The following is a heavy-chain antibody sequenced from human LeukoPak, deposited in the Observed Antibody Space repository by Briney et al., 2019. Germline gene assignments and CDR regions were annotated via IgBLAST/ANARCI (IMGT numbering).Heavy chain of an antibody. CDR2: IWYDGSNK. Sequence: PGGFLRLSCAASGFTFSSYGMHWVRQAPGKGLEWVAVIWYDGSNKYYADSVKGRFTISRDNSKNTLYLQMNSLRAEDTAVYYCARAPMYYYDSSGYYPDYWGQGTLVTVSS. J-gene: IGHJ4*02. D-gene: IGHD3-22*01. V-gene: IGHV3-33*01. CDR3: ARAPMYYYDSSGYYPDY. CDR1: GFTFSSYG.